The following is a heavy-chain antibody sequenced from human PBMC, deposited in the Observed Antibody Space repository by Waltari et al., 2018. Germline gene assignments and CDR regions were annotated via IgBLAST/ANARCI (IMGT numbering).Heavy chain of an antibody. Sequence: QVQLVQSGAEVKRPGASVMVSCKASGYTLSGYYINWVRQATGQGLEWMGRFNPSSGDTDYAQKFQGRVTMTRDTSINTAYLELTSLTSDDTAVYYCAKTGDFYSLEYWGQGSLVTVSS. D-gene: IGHD3-3*01. CDR3: AKTGDFYSLEY. CDR2: FNPSSGDT. J-gene: IGHJ4*02. V-gene: IGHV1-2*06. CDR1: GYTLSGYY.